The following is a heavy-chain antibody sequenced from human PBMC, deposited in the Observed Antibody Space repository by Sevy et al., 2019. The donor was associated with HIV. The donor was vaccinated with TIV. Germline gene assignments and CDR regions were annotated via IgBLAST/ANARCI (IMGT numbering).Heavy chain of an antibody. CDR2: ISGSGGST. V-gene: IGHV3-23*01. D-gene: IGHD2-8*01. CDR1: GFTFTYYD. CDR3: ARVAVSYCTNDCYHRFDY. J-gene: IGHJ4*02. Sequence: GSLRLSCAASGFTFTYYDMTWVRQAPGKGLEWVSSISGSGGSTYYADSVKGRFSISRDNSKNTLYLQMNSLRGNDTAVYYCARVAVSYCTNDCYHRFDYWGPGALVTVSS.